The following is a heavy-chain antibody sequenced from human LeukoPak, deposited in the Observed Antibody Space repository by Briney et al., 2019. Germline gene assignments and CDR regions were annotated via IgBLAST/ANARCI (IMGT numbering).Heavy chain of an antibody. V-gene: IGHV3-7*05. D-gene: IGHD1-26*01. CDR2: IHQDGSER. CDR3: ARDEYSGSYVY. J-gene: IGHJ4*02. Sequence: GGSLRLSCAASGFTFSSYWMTWVRQAPGKGLEWGANIHQDGSERHYVDSVKGRFTISRDNAKNSLYLEMNSLRAEDTAVYYCARDEYSGSYVYWGQGTLVTVSS. CDR1: GFTFSSYW.